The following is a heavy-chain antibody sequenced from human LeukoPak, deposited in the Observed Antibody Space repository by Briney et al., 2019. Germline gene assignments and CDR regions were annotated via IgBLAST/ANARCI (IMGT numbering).Heavy chain of an antibody. CDR2: ISGSGGST. V-gene: IGHV3-23*01. CDR1: GFTFSSYA. CDR3: AKDGAPRTRFLEWLYSPFDY. J-gene: IGHJ4*02. Sequence: SGGSLRLSCAASGFTFSSYAMSWARQAPGKGLEWVSAISGSGGSTYYADSVKGRSTISRDNSKNTLYLQMNSLRAEDTAVYYCAKDGAPRTRFLEWLYSPFDYWGQGTLVTVSS. D-gene: IGHD3-3*01.